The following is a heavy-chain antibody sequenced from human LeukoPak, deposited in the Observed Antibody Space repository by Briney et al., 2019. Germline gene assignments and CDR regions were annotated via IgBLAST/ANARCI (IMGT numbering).Heavy chain of an antibody. D-gene: IGHD3-22*01. CDR1: GFTFSSYA. J-gene: IGHJ4*02. CDR3: ARGSSGHYSSLDY. Sequence: GGSLRLSCAASGFTFSSYAMHWVRQAPGKGLEWVAVISYDGSNKYYADSVKGRFTISRDNFKNTLYLQMNSLRAEDTAVYYCARGSSGHYSSLDYWGQGTLVTVSS. CDR2: ISYDGSNK. V-gene: IGHV3-30-3*01.